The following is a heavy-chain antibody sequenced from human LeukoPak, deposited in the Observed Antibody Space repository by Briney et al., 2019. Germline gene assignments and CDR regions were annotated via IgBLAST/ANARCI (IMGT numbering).Heavy chain of an antibody. D-gene: IGHD3-10*01. J-gene: IGHJ5*02. V-gene: IGHV1-2*02. CDR3: ARVRRRNTMVRGVTQTNWFDP. CDR1: GYTFTGYY. CDR2: INPNSGGT. Sequence: GASVKVSCKASGYTFTGYYMHWVRQAPGQGLEWMGWINPNSGGTNYAQKFQGRVTMTRVTSISTAYMELSRLRSDDTAVYYCARVRRRNTMVRGVTQTNWFDPWGQGTLVTVSS.